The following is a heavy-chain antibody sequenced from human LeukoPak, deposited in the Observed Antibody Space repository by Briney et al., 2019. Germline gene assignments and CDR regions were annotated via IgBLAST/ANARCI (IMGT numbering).Heavy chain of an antibody. CDR3: ARGSPYLSSSRGPFFDY. CDR2: IKQDGSEK. D-gene: IGHD2-2*02. Sequence: GGSLRLSCAASGFTFSSYWMSWVRQAPGKGLEWVANIKQDGSEKYYVDSVKGRFTVSRDNAKNSLYLQMNSLRAEDTAVYYCARGSPYLSSSRGPFFDYWGRGTLVTVSS. J-gene: IGHJ4*02. CDR1: GFTFSSYW. V-gene: IGHV3-7*01.